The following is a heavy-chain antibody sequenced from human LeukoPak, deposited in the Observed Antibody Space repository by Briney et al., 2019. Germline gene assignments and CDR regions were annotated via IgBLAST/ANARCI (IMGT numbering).Heavy chain of an antibody. CDR2: ISSGGDII. Sequence: GGSLRPSCAASGFTFSDYQMTWIRQAPGKGLEWASSISSGGDIIYYADSVKGRFTISRDNGKNSLYLQMNSLRAEDTAVYYCARNLGDCWGQGTLVTVSS. J-gene: IGHJ4*02. CDR1: GFTFSDYQ. D-gene: IGHD3-16*01. V-gene: IGHV3-11*01. CDR3: ARNLGDC.